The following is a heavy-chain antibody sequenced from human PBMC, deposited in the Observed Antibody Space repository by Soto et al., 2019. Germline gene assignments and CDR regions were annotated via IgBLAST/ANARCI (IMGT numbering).Heavy chain of an antibody. CDR1: GGYISSYY. V-gene: IGHV4-59*01. Sequence: LETLSLTCTVSGGYISSYYWIWIRQPPGKGLEWIGYIYYSGSTNYNPSLKSRVTISVDTSKNQFSLKLISATAADTAVYYCARYAWGSSWYNNWFDPWGQGTLVTVSS. CDR3: ARYAWGSSWYNNWFDP. J-gene: IGHJ5*02. CDR2: IYYSGST. D-gene: IGHD6-13*01.